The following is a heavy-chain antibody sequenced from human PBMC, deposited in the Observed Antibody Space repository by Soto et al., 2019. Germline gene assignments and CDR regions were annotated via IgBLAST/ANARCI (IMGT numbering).Heavy chain of an antibody. J-gene: IGHJ5*02. Sequence: GGSLRLSCAASGVTFSSYGIHWVRQAPGKGLEWVAVISYDGRNKYYADSVKGRFTISRDNSKNTLYLQMNSLRTEDTAVYYYAGNYYDSGGYYFDWFDPWGQGTLVTVSS. V-gene: IGHV3-30*03. CDR1: GVTFSSYG. CDR2: ISYDGRNK. D-gene: IGHD3-22*01. CDR3: AGNYYDSGGYYFDWFDP.